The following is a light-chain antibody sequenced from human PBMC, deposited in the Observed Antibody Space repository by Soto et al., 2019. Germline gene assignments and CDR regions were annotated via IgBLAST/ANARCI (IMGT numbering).Light chain of an antibody. CDR3: QQYSSASFT. CDR1: QGIRNY. V-gene: IGKV1-27*01. CDR2: AAS. J-gene: IGKJ3*01. Sequence: DIQMTQSPSSLSASIGDRVTITCRASQGIRNYLAWYQQKPGKVPKLLIYAASTLQSEVPSRFSGSGSGTHSTLTINSLQPEDVATYHFQQYSSASFTFGPGTKVDIK.